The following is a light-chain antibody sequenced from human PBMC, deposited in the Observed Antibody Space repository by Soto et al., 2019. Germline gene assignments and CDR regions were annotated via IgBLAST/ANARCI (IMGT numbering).Light chain of an antibody. Sequence: QSVLTQPPSVSAAPGQKVTISCSGSSSNIANNYVSWYQQLPGTAPKLLIYENNKRPSGIPDRFSGSKSGTSATLGITGLQTGDEADYYCGTWDSSLSASYVFGTGNKLPV. CDR3: GTWDSSLSASYV. V-gene: IGLV1-51*02. CDR1: SSNIANNY. CDR2: ENN. J-gene: IGLJ1*01.